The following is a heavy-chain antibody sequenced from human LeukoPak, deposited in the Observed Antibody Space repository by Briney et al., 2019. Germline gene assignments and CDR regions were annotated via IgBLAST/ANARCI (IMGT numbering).Heavy chain of an antibody. V-gene: IGHV3-48*01. D-gene: IGHD5/OR15-5a*01. CDR2: ISSRCTTI. CDR1: GLNFETAG. J-gene: IGHJ3*01. CDR3: ATDRSRDAFHV. Sequence: PGGSMRLSCAASGLNFETAGMNWIRQGPDKGLEWRAFISSRCTTIFYADSVRGRFTISRDNDKKSLFLEMSSLRAEDTAVYFCATDRSRDAFHVWGRGTMVTVSS.